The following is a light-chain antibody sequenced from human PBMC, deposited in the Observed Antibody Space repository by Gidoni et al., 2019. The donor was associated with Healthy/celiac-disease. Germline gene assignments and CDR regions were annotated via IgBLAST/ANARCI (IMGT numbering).Light chain of an antibody. CDR3: QQYGSTPYT. V-gene: IGKV3-20*01. Sequence: GTLSLSPGERATLSCRASQSVSSSYLAWYQQKPGQAPRLLIYGASSRATGIPDRFSGSGSGTDFTLTISRLEPEDFAVYYCQQYGSTPYTFGQGTKLEIK. CDR1: QSVSSSY. CDR2: GAS. J-gene: IGKJ2*01.